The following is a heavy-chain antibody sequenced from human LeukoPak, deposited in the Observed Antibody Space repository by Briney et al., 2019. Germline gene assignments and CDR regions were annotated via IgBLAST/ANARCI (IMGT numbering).Heavy chain of an antibody. D-gene: IGHD1-26*01. CDR3: ARGSGSGSWLIDY. CDR2: ITSCNNHI. CDR1: GFTFSSYS. Sequence: GGSLRLSCAASGFTFSSYSMNWVRQAPGEGLEWVSFITSCNNHIDYADSVKGRFTISRDNAKNSLYLQMNSLRAEDTALYFCARGSGSGSWLIDYWGQGALVTVSS. V-gene: IGHV3-21*01. J-gene: IGHJ4*02.